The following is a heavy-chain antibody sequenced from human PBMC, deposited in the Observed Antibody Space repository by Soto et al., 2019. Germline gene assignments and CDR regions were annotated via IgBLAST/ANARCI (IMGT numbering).Heavy chain of an antibody. J-gene: IGHJ4*02. CDR1: GFTFTSYW. V-gene: IGHV5-51*01. CDR3: AKPEGYCSTNTCSTFDY. CDR2: IYPGDSDS. D-gene: IGHD2-2*01. Sequence: PGESLKISCKGSGFTFTSYWIAWVRQMPGKGLEWMGIIYPGDSDSSYSPSFQGQVTISADKSINTAYLHWSSLKASDTAIYYCAKPEGYCSTNTCSTFDYWGQGTLVTVSS.